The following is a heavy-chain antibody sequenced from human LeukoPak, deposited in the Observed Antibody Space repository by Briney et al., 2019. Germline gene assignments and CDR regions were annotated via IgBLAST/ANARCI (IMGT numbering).Heavy chain of an antibody. D-gene: IGHD3-22*01. J-gene: IGHJ4*02. CDR1: GGSITSGGYY. CDR3: ARVVGGARSSGYSILHFDY. CDR2: IYHSGTS. V-gene: IGHV4-31*03. Sequence: SETLSLTCTVSGGSITSGGYYWSWLRQHPGKGLEWIGYIYHSGTSYYNPSLSIRVSISVDPSKNQFSLRLTSMTAADTAVYYCARVVGGARSSGYSILHFDYWGQGTLVTVSS.